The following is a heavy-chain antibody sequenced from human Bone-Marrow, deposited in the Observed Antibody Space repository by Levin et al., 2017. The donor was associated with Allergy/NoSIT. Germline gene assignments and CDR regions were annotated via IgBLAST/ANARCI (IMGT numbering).Heavy chain of an antibody. V-gene: IGHV3-21*06. Sequence: PGESLKISCTVSGLTFSSQNMHWVRQAPGKGLEWVSSNIATSGSMDFADSVRGRFSISRDTAKNSLHLQMNNLRAEDTAVYYCAASNLDFWGQGTTVTVSS. J-gene: IGHJ6*02. CDR1: GLTFSSQN. CDR3: AASNLDF. CDR2: NIATSGSM.